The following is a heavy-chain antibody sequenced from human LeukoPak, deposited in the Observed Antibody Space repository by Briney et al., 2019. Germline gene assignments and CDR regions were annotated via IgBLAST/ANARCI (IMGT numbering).Heavy chain of an antibody. D-gene: IGHD6-6*01. J-gene: IGHJ4*02. CDR2: IYYSGST. CDR3: ARSYSTSSEIDY. V-gene: IGHV4-59*08. Sequence: SETLSLTCTVSGGSISSYYWSWIRQPPGKGLEWIGYIYYSGSTNYNPSLKSRVTISVDTSKNQFSLKLSSVTAADTAVYYCARSYSTSSEIDYWGQGTLVTVSS. CDR1: GGSISSYY.